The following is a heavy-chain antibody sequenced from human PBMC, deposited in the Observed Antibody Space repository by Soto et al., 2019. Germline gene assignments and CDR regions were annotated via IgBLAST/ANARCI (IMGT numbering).Heavy chain of an antibody. Sequence: SETLSLTCTVAGGSIRSGGYYWSWIRQHPGKGLEWIGYIYYSGSTYYNPSLKSRVTISVDTSKNQFSLKLSSVTAADTAVYYCARAVATIQSGRPIDYWGQGTLVTVSS. D-gene: IGHD5-12*01. CDR2: IYYSGST. CDR3: ARAVATIQSGRPIDY. J-gene: IGHJ4*02. V-gene: IGHV4-31*03. CDR1: GGSIRSGGYY.